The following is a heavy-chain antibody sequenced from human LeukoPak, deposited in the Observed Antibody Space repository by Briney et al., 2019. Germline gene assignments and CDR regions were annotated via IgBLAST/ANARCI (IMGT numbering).Heavy chain of an antibody. V-gene: IGHV3-74*01. D-gene: IGHD3-3*01. CDR3: ASVVGGYYPPVEGFDI. J-gene: IGHJ3*02. Sequence: PGGSLRLSCAASGSTFSRHSMNWVRQAPGKGLVWVSRINSDGSSTSYADSVKGRFTISRDNAKNTLYLQMNSLRAEDTAVYYCASVVGGYYPPVEGFDIWGQGTMVTVSS. CDR2: INSDGSST. CDR1: GSTFSRHS.